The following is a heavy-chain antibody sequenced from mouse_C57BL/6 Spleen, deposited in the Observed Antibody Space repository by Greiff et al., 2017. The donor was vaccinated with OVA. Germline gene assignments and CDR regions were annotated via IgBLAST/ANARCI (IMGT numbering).Heavy chain of an antibody. J-gene: IGHJ4*01. CDR3: ARDRALTTGYYAMDY. CDR2: ISDGGSYT. D-gene: IGHD2-12*01. CDR1: GFTFSSYA. Sequence: EVKLVESGGGLVKPGGSLKLSCAASGFTFSSYAMSWVRQTPEKRLEWVATISDGGSYTYYPDNVKGRFTISRDNAKNNLYLQMSHLKSEDTAMYYGARDRALTTGYYAMDYWGQGTSVTVSS. V-gene: IGHV5-4*01.